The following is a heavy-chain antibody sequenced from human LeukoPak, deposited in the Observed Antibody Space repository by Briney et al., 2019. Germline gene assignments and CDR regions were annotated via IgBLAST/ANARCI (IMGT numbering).Heavy chain of an antibody. J-gene: IGHJ4*02. D-gene: IGHD4/OR15-4a*01. CDR3: ARRAGAYSHPYDY. CDR2: IGSSSSPI. Sequence: GGSLRLSCAASGFTFSSYSMNWVRQAPGKGLEWVSYIGSSSSPIYYSDSVKGRFTISRDNSKNTLYLQMNSLRAEDTAVYYCARRAGAYSHPYDYWGQGTLVTVSS. V-gene: IGHV3-48*01. CDR1: GFTFSSYS.